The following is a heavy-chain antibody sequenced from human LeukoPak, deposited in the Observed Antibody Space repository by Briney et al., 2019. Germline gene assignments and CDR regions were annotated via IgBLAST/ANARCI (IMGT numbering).Heavy chain of an antibody. J-gene: IGHJ4*02. CDR1: GGSISSSAYY. Sequence: SQTLSLTCTASGGSISSSAYYWSWIRQHPGKGLEWIGYIYYSGITYYNPSLKSRVTISVDTSKNQFSLNLSSVTAADTAVYYCARDGDCSSDSCYFDYWGQGILVTVSS. CDR3: ARDGDCSSDSCYFDY. D-gene: IGHD2-2*01. CDR2: IYYSGIT. V-gene: IGHV4-31*03.